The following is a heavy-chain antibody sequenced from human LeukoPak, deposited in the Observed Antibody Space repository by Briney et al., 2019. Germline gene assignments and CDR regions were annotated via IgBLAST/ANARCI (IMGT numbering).Heavy chain of an antibody. D-gene: IGHD5-18*01. CDR3: ARLRGYSYGYADY. CDR1: QFIFSTYA. J-gene: IGHJ4*02. V-gene: IGHV3-7*01. Sequence: GGSLRLSCAASQFIFSTYAMSWVRQAPGKGLEWVANIKQDGSEKYYVDSVKGRFTISRDNAKNSLYLQMNSLRAEDTAVYYCARLRGYSYGYADYWGQGTLVTVSS. CDR2: IKQDGSEK.